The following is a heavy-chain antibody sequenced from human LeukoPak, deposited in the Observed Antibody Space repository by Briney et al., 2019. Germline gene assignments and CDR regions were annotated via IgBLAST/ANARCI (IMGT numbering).Heavy chain of an antibody. V-gene: IGHV3-23*01. D-gene: IGHD4-23*01. CDR1: GFTISGHA. CDR2: TVAGYSEA. J-gene: IGHJ4*02. CDR3: VKDFCRGGNCPFPFFDS. Sequence: GGSLRLSCVASGFTISGHAMSWVRQAPAKGLEWVSITVAGYSEAHYADSVRGRFTISRDDSSNTLSLEMNSLRADDTGTYYCVKDFCRGGNCPFPFFDSWGQGTVVTVSS.